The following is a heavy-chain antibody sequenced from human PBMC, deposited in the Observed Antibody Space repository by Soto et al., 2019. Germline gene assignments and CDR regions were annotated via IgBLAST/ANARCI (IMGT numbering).Heavy chain of an antibody. D-gene: IGHD6-13*01. CDR1: GGSISSYY. CDR3: ARALSSAAGLYFDF. V-gene: IGHV4-4*07. Sequence: KPSETLSLTCTVSGGSISSYYWSWIRQPAGKGMEWIGRIHTTDGTNYNPSLKSRVTMSIDTSNNQFSLKPSSLTAADTAVYYCARALSSAAGLYFDFWGQGTLVTVSS. J-gene: IGHJ4*02. CDR2: IHTTDGT.